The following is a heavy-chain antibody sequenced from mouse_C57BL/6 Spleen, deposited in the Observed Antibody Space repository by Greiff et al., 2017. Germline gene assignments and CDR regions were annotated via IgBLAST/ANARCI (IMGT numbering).Heavy chain of an antibody. CDR3: ATISYDYEENWYFDV. CDR1: GFTFSDYY. D-gene: IGHD2-4*01. V-gene: IGHV5-16*01. CDR2: INYDGSST. J-gene: IGHJ1*03. Sequence: EVMLVESEGGLVQPGSSMKLSCTASGFTFSDYYMAWVRQVPEKGLEWVANINYDGSSTYYLDSLKSPFIISRDNAKNILYLQMSSLKSEDTAPYFCATISYDYEENWYFDVWGTGTTVTVSS.